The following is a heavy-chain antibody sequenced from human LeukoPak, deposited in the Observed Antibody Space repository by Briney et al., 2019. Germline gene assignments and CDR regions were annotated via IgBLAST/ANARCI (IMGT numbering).Heavy chain of an antibody. Sequence: SETLSLTCTVSGGSISSYYWSWIRQPPGKGLEWIGYIYYSGSTNYNPSLKSRVTISVDTSKNQFSLKLSSVTAADTAVYYCARRPSRYCSGGSCYSTYYFDYWGQGTLVTVSS. J-gene: IGHJ4*02. CDR3: ARRPSRYCSGGSCYSTYYFDY. D-gene: IGHD2-15*01. CDR1: GGSISSYY. CDR2: IYYSGST. V-gene: IGHV4-59*08.